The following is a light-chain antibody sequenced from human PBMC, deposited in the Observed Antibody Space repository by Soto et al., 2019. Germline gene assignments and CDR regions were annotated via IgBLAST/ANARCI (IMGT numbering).Light chain of an antibody. CDR3: CAYTGSTSPWV. CDR2: EVN. V-gene: IGLV2-14*01. J-gene: IGLJ3*02. CDR1: SSDIGAYEY. Sequence: QSVLTQPASVSGSPGESIIISCTGSSSDIGAYEYVSWYQHHPGRAPKVIIFEVNDRASGVSHRFSGSKSGNTASLTISGLQAEDEADYYCCAYTGSTSPWVFGGGTQLTVL.